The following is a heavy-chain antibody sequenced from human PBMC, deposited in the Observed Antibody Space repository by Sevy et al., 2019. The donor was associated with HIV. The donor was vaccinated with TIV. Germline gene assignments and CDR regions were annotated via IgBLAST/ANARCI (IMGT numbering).Heavy chain of an antibody. V-gene: IGHV1-18*01. Sequence: ASVKVSCKASGYSFTSYGISWVRQAPGQGLEWMGWISAYNGYTNYEEKLQGRVTGTTDTSTSTAYMELRSLRSDDTAVYYCARVLVKMSSSQLFDYWGQGTLVTVSS. J-gene: IGHJ4*02. CDR2: ISAYNGYT. CDR1: GYSFTSYG. CDR3: ARVLVKMSSSQLFDY. D-gene: IGHD1-1*01.